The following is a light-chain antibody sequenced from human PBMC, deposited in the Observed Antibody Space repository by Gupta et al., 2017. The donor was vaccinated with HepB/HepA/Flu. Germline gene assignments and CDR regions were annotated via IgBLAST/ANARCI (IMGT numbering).Light chain of an antibody. CDR1: KIGSKS. J-gene: IGLJ3*02. Sequence: SYVLTQPPSVSVAPGKTDTITCGGNKIGSKSVHWYQQKPGQAPGLVVYDDKGRPSGIPERFSGSNSGNTATLTISRVEAGDEADYYCQVWDSNSGDHRWVFGGGTTLTVV. V-gene: IGLV3-21*03. CDR3: QVWDSNSGDHRWV. CDR2: DDK.